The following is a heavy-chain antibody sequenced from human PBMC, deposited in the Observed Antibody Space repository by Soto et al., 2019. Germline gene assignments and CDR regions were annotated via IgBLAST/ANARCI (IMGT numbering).Heavy chain of an antibody. CDR3: ARDLLGYGDYDDYYYYGMDV. CDR1: GFTFSSYA. V-gene: IGHV3-30-3*01. J-gene: IGHJ6*02. CDR2: ISYDGSNK. D-gene: IGHD4-17*01. Sequence: GGSLRLSCAASGFTFSSYAMHWVRQAPGKGLEWVAVISYDGSNKYYADSVKGRFTISRDNSKNTLYLQMNSLRAEDTAVYYCARDLLGYGDYDDYYYYGMDVWGQGTTVTVSS.